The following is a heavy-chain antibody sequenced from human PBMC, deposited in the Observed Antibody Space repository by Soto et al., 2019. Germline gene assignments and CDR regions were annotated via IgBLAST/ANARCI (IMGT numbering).Heavy chain of an antibody. CDR1: GLAFSNYA. CDR2: ITASGYST. Sequence: EAQLLESGGGLVQPGGSLRLSCAASGLAFSNYAMTWVRQAPGKGLEWVSIITASGYSTYYGGAVKGRFTTSRDNSRSTLYLQMNGLRAADTAVYYCAKGDLLLDPCDFWGHGTLVTGSS. CDR3: AKGDLLLDPCDF. V-gene: IGHV3-23*01. D-gene: IGHD3-3*01. J-gene: IGHJ4*01.